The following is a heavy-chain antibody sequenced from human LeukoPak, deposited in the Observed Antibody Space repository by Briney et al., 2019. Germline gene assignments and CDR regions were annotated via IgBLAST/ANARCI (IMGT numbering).Heavy chain of an antibody. Sequence: PGGSLRLSCAASGFTFSAYYMSWVRQAPGKGLEWVSVIYSGGSPYYADSGKGRFTISRDSSRNTVYIQMSRLRAEDTAVYPCARGGPFTGPISTPRASDYWGQGILVTVSS. CDR1: GFTFSAYY. CDR2: IYSGGSP. J-gene: IGHJ4*02. CDR3: ARGGPFTGPISTPRASDY. V-gene: IGHV3-66*01. D-gene: IGHD1-7*01.